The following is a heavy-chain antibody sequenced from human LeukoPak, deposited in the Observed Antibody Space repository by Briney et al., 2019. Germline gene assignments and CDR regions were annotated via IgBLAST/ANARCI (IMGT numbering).Heavy chain of an antibody. CDR3: ARVGYYDFWSGYPAAFDI. J-gene: IGHJ3*02. V-gene: IGHV4-30-2*01. CDR1: GGSISSGGYY. CDR2: IYHSGST. D-gene: IGHD3-3*01. Sequence: SQTLSLTCTVSGGSISSGGYYWSWIRQPPGKGLEWIGYIYHSGSTYYNPSLKSRVTISVDRSKNQFSLKLSSVTAADTAVYYCARVGYYDFWSGYPAAFDIWGQGTMVTVSS.